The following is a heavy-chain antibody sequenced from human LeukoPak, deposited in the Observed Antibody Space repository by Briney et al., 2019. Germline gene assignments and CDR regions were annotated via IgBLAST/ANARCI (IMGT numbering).Heavy chain of an antibody. CDR3: ASDGPGDQGLDC. Sequence: SQTLSLTCAISGDSVSNNGAAWNWIRQSPSRGLEWLGRTYYRSRYYTDYAESVKSRITINPDTSKNQYSLQLKSVTPEDTAVYYCASDGPGDQGLDCWGQGTLVTVSS. CDR1: GDSVSNNGAA. D-gene: IGHD3-10*01. V-gene: IGHV6-1*01. J-gene: IGHJ4*02. CDR2: TYYRSRYYT.